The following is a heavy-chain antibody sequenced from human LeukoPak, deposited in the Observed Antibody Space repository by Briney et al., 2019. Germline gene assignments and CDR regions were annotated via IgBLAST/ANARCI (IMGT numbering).Heavy chain of an antibody. CDR2: INHSGST. Sequence: SETLSLTCAVYGGSFSGYYWSWIRQPPGKGLEWIGEINHSGSTNYNPSLKSRVTISVDTSKNQFSLKLSSVTAADTAVYYCTRPDGSIAARWFDPWGQGTLVTVSS. V-gene: IGHV4-34*01. J-gene: IGHJ5*02. CDR1: GGSFSGYY. CDR3: TRPDGSIAARWFDP. D-gene: IGHD6-6*01.